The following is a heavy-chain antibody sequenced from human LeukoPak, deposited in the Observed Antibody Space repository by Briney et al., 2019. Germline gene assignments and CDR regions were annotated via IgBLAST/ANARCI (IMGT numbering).Heavy chain of an antibody. J-gene: IGHJ4*02. Sequence: GGSLRLSCAASGFTFSIYWMSWVRQAPGKGLEWVANIKQDGSEKNYVDSVKGRFTISRDNAKNSLYLQMNSLRAEDMAVYFCARAVYDSSGLGNYWGQGAQVTVSS. V-gene: IGHV3-7*01. D-gene: IGHD3-22*01. CDR2: IKQDGSEK. CDR1: GFTFSIYW. CDR3: ARAVYDSSGLGNY.